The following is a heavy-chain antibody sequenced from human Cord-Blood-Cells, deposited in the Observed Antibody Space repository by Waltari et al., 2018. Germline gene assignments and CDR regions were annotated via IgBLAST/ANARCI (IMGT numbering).Heavy chain of an antibody. J-gene: IGHJ3*02. Sequence: QVQLVQSGAEVKKPGASVKVSCKASGYPFTSYAMHWVRQATGQRLEWMGWINAGNGNTKYSQKFQGRVTITRDTSASTAYMELSSLRSEDTAVYYCARDELRLLWVDAFDIWGQGTMVTVSS. CDR2: INAGNGNT. CDR1: GYPFTSYA. CDR3: ARDELRLLWVDAFDI. D-gene: IGHD2-2*01. V-gene: IGHV1-3*01.